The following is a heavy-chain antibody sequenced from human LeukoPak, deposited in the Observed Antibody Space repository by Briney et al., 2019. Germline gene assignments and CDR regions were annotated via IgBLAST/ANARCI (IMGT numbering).Heavy chain of an antibody. CDR2: ISSSGST. CDR3: AKDYFYDSSGYYSYYFDY. J-gene: IGHJ4*02. V-gene: IGHV4-4*07. D-gene: IGHD3-22*01. CDR1: GGSISSYY. Sequence: SETLSLTCTVSGGSISSYYWSWIRQPAGKRLEWIGRISSSGSTNYNPSLKSRVTMSVDSSKNQFSLILISVTAADTAVYYCAKDYFYDSSGYYSYYFDYWGQGTLVTVSS.